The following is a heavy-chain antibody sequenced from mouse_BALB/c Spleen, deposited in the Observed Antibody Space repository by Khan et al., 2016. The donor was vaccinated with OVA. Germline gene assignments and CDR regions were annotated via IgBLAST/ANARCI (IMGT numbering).Heavy chain of an antibody. D-gene: IGHD2-12*01. CDR1: PHSLTTHPP. J-gene: IGHJ4*01. CDR3: ARSLYYSYGYALDC. CDR2: ISSTGST. V-gene: IGHV3-2*02. Sequence: VQLNESGPGPVKPSHSLPFTCPVHPHSLTTHPPCPSLATFPRNTLDWMGYISSTGSTSYNPSLKSRISITRDISKNQFFLQLKSVTTEDTATYYCARSLYYSYGYALDCWGRGTSVTVSS.